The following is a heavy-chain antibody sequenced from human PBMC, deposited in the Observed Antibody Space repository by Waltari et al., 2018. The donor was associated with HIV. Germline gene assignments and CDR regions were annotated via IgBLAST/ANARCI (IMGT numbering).Heavy chain of an antibody. CDR3: AKDSSGWGY. Sequence: GQLLGAGGGLGQPGGVLRSPFPGLRFPLVYSTMRWVRPAPGKGLEWVSAISGSGGSTYYADSVKCRFTISIDNSKNTLYLKMNSLRAEDTAVYYCAKDSSGWGYWGQGTLVTVSS. V-gene: IGHV3-23*01. J-gene: IGHJ4*02. CDR2: ISGSGGST. D-gene: IGHD6-19*01. CDR1: RFPLVYST.